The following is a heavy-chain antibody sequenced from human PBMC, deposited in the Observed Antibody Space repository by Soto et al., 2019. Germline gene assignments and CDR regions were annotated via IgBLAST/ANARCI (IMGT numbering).Heavy chain of an antibody. CDR1: GGTFSSYA. D-gene: IGHD6-6*01. V-gene: IGHV1-69*12. CDR2: IIPIFGTA. CDR3: AREYSSSSPGYYYYYYGMDV. J-gene: IGHJ6*02. Sequence: QVQLVQSGAEVKKPGSSVKVSCKASGGTFSSYAISWVRQAPGQGLEWMGGIIPIFGTANYAQKFQGRVTITADESTSTAYMELSSLRSEDTAVYYCAREYSSSSPGYYYYYYGMDVWGQGTTVTVSS.